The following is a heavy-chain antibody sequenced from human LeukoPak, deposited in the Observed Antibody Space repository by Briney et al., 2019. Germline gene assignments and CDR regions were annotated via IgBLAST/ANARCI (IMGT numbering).Heavy chain of an antibody. Sequence: PGGSLRLSCAGSGFAFNIYEMNWVRQAPGKGLEWVAYISNTDSSTYYADSMKGRFTISRDDAKNSLFLQMNSLRAEDTAVYYCARSLVATIMVFDLWGQGALVTVSS. CDR3: ARSLVATIMVFDL. J-gene: IGHJ4*02. D-gene: IGHD5-12*01. CDR2: ISNTDSST. V-gene: IGHV3-48*03. CDR1: GFAFNIYE.